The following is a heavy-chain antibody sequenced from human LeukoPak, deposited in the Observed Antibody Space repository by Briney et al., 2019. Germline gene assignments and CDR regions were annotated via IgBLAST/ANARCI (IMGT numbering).Heavy chain of an antibody. CDR1: GGSIGSGGYY. Sequence: SQTLSLTCTVSGGSIGSGGYYWSWIRQPPGKGLEWIGSIYYSGSTYYNPSLKSRVTISVDTSKNQFSLKLSSVTAADTAVYYCARGTYYYDSSGPFDYWGQGTLVTVSS. J-gene: IGHJ4*02. D-gene: IGHD3-22*01. CDR2: IYYSGST. CDR3: ARGTYYYDSSGPFDY. V-gene: IGHV4-39*07.